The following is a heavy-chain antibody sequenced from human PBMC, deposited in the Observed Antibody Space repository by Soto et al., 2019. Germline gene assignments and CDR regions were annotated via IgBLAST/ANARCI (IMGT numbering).Heavy chain of an antibody. CDR1: GVTFNSYS. D-gene: IGHD3-22*01. Sequence: GASVKVSCKTSGVTFNSYSLHWVRQAPGQGLEWMGGFMPMFGTANYAQKFQGRVTFTADESTSTAYMDLSNLRSEDTALYYCSSGRYSFGGSGYSRVDYWGQGTQVTVS. V-gene: IGHV1-69*13. CDR3: SSGRYSFGGSGYSRVDY. CDR2: FMPMFGTA. J-gene: IGHJ4*02.